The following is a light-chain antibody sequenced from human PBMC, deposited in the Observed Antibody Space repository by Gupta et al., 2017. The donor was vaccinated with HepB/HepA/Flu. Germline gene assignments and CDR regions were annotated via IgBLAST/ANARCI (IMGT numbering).Light chain of an antibody. CDR1: NSTIGAGYD. Sequence: QSVLTQPPSVSGAPGPRVTISCTGSNSTIGAGYDVHWYQQLPGTAPKVLIYGNTNRPSGVPDLFSGSKSGTSASLAITGLQAEDEADYYCQSYDSGLSGSVFGGGTKLTVL. CDR2: GNT. V-gene: IGLV1-40*01. J-gene: IGLJ2*01. CDR3: QSYDSGLSGSV.